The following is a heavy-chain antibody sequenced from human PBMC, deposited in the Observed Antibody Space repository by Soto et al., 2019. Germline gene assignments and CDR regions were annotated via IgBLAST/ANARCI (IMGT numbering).Heavy chain of an antibody. CDR1: GGSVSSDNS. Sequence: VQLQESGPGLVKHSGTLSLTCAASGGSVSSDNSWTWVRQPPGKILEWIGEVFHSGNSNSKRYLRSGESMAVGKSKNQFALSMNSVTAAETAVYYGARRQSYDFWSSYSYYDHGLDSWGQAAKVGDSS. D-gene: IGHD3-3*01. V-gene: IGHV4-4*02. CDR2: VFHSGNS. J-gene: IGHJ6*02. CDR3: ARRQSYDFWSSYSYYDHGLDS.